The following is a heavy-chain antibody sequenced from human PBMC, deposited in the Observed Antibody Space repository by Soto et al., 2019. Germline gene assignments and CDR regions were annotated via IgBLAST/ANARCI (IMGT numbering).Heavy chain of an antibody. J-gene: IGHJ6*02. CDR1: GYTFTSYY. CDR3: ARDRGIAVAEYYYGMDV. Sequence: ASVKVSCKASGYTFTSYYMHWVRQAPGQGLEWMGIINPSGGSTSYAQKFQGRVTMTRDTSTSTVYMELSSLRSEDTAVYYCARDRGIAVAEYYYGMDVWSQGTTVTVSS. V-gene: IGHV1-46*01. CDR2: INPSGGST. D-gene: IGHD6-19*01.